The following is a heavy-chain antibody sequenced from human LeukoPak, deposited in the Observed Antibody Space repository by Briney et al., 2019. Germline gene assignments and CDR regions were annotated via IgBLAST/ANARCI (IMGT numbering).Heavy chain of an antibody. D-gene: IGHD1-20*01. V-gene: IGHV3-23*01. CDR2: ILSGGST. CDR3: AKDSVLAITHGYFDY. CDR1: GFTFSTYA. Sequence: GGSLRLSCAAAGFTFSTYAMSWVRQAPGKGLEWVSAILSGGSTYYADSVKGRFTISRDNSRNMLYLQMNSLRAEDTAVYYCAKDSVLAITHGYFDYWGQGTLVTVSS. J-gene: IGHJ4*02.